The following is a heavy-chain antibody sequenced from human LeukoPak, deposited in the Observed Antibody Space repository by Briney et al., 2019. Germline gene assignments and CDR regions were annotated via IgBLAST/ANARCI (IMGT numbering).Heavy chain of an antibody. V-gene: IGHV3-30*02. Sequence: GGSLRLSCAASGFTFSSYGMHWVRQAPGKGLEWVAFIRYDGSNKYYADSVKGRFTISRDNSKNTLYLQMNSLRAEDTAVYYCARDIIRVGATDYYYYYMDVWGKGTTVTVSS. J-gene: IGHJ6*03. CDR1: GFTFSSYG. D-gene: IGHD1-26*01. CDR2: IRYDGSNK. CDR3: ARDIIRVGATDYYYYYMDV.